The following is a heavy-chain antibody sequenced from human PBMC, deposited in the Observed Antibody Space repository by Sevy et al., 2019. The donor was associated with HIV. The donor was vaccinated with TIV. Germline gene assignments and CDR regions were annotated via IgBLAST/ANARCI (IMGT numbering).Heavy chain of an antibody. CDR2: IYSDGRT. D-gene: IGHD3-22*01. J-gene: IGHJ6*02. Sequence: GGSLRLSCAASGLSVSDNYMNWVRQAPGKGLELVSVIYSDGRTYYADSVKGRFTISRDNSKNTLYLHMNNLRPEDTALYYCARDRYYDASGYYYYYYGMDVWGQGTTVTVSS. V-gene: IGHV3-66*01. CDR1: GLSVSDNY. CDR3: ARDRYYDASGYYYYYYGMDV.